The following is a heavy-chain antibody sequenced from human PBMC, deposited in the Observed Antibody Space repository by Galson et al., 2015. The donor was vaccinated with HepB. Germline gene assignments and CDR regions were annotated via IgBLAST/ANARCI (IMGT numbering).Heavy chain of an antibody. CDR2: IRSKANNYAT. Sequence: SLRLSCAASGFTFSGSAIHWVRQASGKGPEWVGRIRSKANNYATSYVPSLKGRFTISRDDSKNMAYLHMKSLKTEDTAVYYWARMGCLSGYSSRWGQGTLVTVSS. J-gene: IGHJ4*02. CDR1: GFTFSGSA. V-gene: IGHV3-73*01. D-gene: IGHD6-13*01. CDR3: ARMGCLSGYSSR.